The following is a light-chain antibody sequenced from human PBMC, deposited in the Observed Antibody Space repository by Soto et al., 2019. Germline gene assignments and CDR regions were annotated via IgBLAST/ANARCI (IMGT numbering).Light chain of an antibody. J-gene: IGKJ1*01. CDR1: QSINSW. CDR3: QQYSSYTWT. V-gene: IGKV1-5*03. Sequence: DIQMTQSPSTLSASVGDRVTITCRASQSINSWLAWYQQKPGKAPKLLIYKASGLESVVPSRFSGSGSGTEFTLTISSLQPDDFATYYCQQYSSYTWTFGQGTKVEIK. CDR2: KAS.